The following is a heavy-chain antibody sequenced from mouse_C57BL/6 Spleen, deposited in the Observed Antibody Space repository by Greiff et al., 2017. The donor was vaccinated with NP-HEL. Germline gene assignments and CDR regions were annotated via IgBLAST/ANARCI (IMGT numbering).Heavy chain of an antibody. J-gene: IGHJ1*03. V-gene: IGHV1-69*01. CDR2: IDPSDSYT. CDR1: GYTFTSYW. CDR3: ARRECYGSSYRYFDV. D-gene: IGHD1-1*01. Sequence: QVQLQQPGAELVMPGASVKLSCKASGYTFTSYWMHWVKQRPGQGLEWIGEIDPSDSYTNYNQKFKGKSTLTVDKSSSTAYMQLSSLTSEDSAVYYCARRECYGSSYRYFDVWGTGTTVTVSS.